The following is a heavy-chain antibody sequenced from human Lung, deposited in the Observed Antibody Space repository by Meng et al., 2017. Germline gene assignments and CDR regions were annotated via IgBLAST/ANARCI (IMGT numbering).Heavy chain of an antibody. CDR3: ARGPTTMAHDFDY. V-gene: IGHV4-34*01. Sequence: VQFTQWGVGLLKPSETLSLTCVVSGGSFSDYYWSGIRQPPGKGLEWIGEINHSGSTNYNPSLESRATISVDTSQNNLSLKLSSVTAADSAVYYCARGPTTMAHDFDYWGQGTLVTVSS. D-gene: IGHD4-11*01. CDR2: INHSGST. CDR1: GGSFSDYY. J-gene: IGHJ4*02.